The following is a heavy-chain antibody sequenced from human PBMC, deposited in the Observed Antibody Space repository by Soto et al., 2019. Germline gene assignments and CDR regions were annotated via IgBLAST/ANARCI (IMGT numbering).Heavy chain of an antibody. CDR1: GFTLRGDW. CDR3: AEDTAYGTGGTANGYPEC. V-gene: IGHV3-7*01. J-gene: IGHJ2*01. Sequence: EEQLVASGGGLVQPGGSLRLSCAASGFTLRGDWMSWVRQAPGKGLVWLATIKTDASDKTYVDSVKGRFTVSRDNAKNTLYRQIDSLRADVTANNYCAEDTAYGTGGTANGYPECWGRGTLVTVSS. CDR2: IKTDASDK. D-gene: IGHD3-10*01.